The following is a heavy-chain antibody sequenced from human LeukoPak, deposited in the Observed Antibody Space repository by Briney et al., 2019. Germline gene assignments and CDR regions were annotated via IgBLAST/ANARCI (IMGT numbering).Heavy chain of an antibody. CDR1: GASISSPSDY. CDR2: ICDGGST. Sequence: PSETLSLTCAVSGASISSPSDYWGWIPQPPGKGLEWLGCICDGGSTYDTPSLRSRVPISVDTSKNQFSLKPTSVTAADTAWFCCARIGGGSRRTPGYWFYPWGQGNLVTVSS. CDR3: ARIGGGSRRTPGYWFYP. D-gene: IGHD2-15*01. V-gene: IGHV4-39*01. J-gene: IGHJ5*02.